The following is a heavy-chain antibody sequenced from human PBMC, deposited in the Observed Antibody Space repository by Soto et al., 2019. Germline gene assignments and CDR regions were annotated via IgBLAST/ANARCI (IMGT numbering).Heavy chain of an antibody. CDR3: ARGSPIYDSSGYPFLGY. Sequence: GSLRLSCAASGFTFRSYALHWVRQAPGKGLEYVSAISSNGGSTYYANSVKGRFTISRDNSKNTLYLQMGSLRAEDVAGYYCARGSPIYDSSGYPFLGYWGQGTLVTVSS. CDR2: ISSNGGST. D-gene: IGHD3-22*01. CDR1: GFTFRSYA. J-gene: IGHJ4*02. V-gene: IGHV3-64*01.